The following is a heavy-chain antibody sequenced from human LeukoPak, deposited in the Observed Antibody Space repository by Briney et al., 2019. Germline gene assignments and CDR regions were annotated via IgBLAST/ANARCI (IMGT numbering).Heavy chain of an antibody. D-gene: IGHD6-19*01. CDR1: GFTFSSYA. Sequence: GGSLRLSCAASGFTFSSYAMHWVRQAPGKGLEWVAVISYDGSNKYYADSVKGRFTISRDNSKNTLYLQMNSLRAEDTAAYYCARGGSRGYWGIDYWGQGTLVTVSS. J-gene: IGHJ4*02. V-gene: IGHV3-30-3*01. CDR2: ISYDGSNK. CDR3: ARGGSRGYWGIDY.